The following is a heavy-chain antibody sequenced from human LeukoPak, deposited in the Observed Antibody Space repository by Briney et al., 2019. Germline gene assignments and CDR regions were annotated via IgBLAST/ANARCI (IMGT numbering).Heavy chain of an antibody. D-gene: IGHD4-17*01. Sequence: GGSLRLSCAASGFTFSSYVMHWVRQALGKGLEWVAVISYDGTNKYYADSVKGRFTISRDNSKNTLYLQMNSLRSEDTAVYYCAKGPDYGDYFQHWGQGTLVTVSS. CDR3: AKGPDYGDYFQH. V-gene: IGHV3-30*18. CDR1: GFTFSSYV. J-gene: IGHJ1*01. CDR2: ISYDGTNK.